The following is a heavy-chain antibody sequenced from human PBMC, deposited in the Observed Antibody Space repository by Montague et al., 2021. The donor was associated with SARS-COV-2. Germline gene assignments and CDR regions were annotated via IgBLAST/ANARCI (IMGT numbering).Heavy chain of an antibody. CDR1: GFSRSTSGMC. Sequence: PAPVKPTQTLTLTCTFSGFSRSTSGMCVSWIRQPPGKALEWLALSDWDDDKYYSTSLKTRLTISKDTTKNQVVLTMTNMDPVDTATYYCARIRDYDILTGSYSGFDYWGQGTLVTVSS. J-gene: IGHJ4*02. D-gene: IGHD3-9*01. V-gene: IGHV2-70*01. CDR2: SDWDDDK. CDR3: ARIRDYDILTGSYSGFDY.